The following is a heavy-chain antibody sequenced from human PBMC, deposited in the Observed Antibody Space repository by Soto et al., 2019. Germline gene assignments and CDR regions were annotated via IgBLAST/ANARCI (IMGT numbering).Heavy chain of an antibody. CDR2: INSGSNYI. J-gene: IGHJ4*02. CDR1: GYIFSSYS. CDR3: VRRHVCRDY. Sequence: EVQLVESGGGLVQPGGSLRLSCAASGYIFSSYSMNWVRQAPGKGLEWVSYINSGSNYIYYADSVRGRFTVSRDNAKNSLYLEMNSLRAEDTAVYYCVRRHVCRDYWGQGTLVTVSS. V-gene: IGHV3-48*01. D-gene: IGHD2-8*01.